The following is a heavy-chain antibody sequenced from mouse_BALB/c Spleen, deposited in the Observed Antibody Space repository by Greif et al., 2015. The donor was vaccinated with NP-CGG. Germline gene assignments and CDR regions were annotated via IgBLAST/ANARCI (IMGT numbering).Heavy chain of an antibody. V-gene: IGHV1S34*01. CDR3: ARGWPYGSTSDAMDY. CDR1: GYSFTGYY. Sequence: LVRTGASVKISCKASGYSFTGYYMHWVKQSHGKSLEWIGYISCYNGATSYNQKFKGKATFTVDTSSSTAYRQFNSLTSEDSAVYYCARGWPYGSTSDAMDYWGQGTSVTVSS. J-gene: IGHJ4*01. D-gene: IGHD1-1*01. CDR2: ISCYNGAT.